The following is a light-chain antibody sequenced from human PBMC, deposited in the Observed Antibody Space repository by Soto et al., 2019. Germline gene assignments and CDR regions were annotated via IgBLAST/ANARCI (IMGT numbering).Light chain of an antibody. J-gene: IGLJ2*01. V-gene: IGLV3-21*02. CDR2: DDS. CDR1: NIGSKS. CDR3: QVWESSGDQVV. Sequence: SYELTQTSSVSVAPGQTAKITCGGNNIGSKSVHWYQQKAGQAPVLVVHDDSDRPSGIPERFSGSNSANTATLTISRVEAGDEADYYCQVWESSGDQVVFPGGTKLTVL.